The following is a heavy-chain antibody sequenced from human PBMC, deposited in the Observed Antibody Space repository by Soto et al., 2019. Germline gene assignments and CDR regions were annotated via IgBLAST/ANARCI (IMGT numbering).Heavy chain of an antibody. V-gene: IGHV3-33*01. CDR1: GFSFSSYS. CDR3: ARDSGIGGSFDY. Sequence: PGGSLRLSCAASGFSFSSYSMHWVRQAPGKGLEWVAVIWYDGSNKYYADSVRGRFTISRDTSQNTLYLQMSSLRAEDTAVYYCARDSGIGGSFDYWGQGTLVTVSS. J-gene: IGHJ4*02. CDR2: IWYDGSNK. D-gene: IGHD1-26*01.